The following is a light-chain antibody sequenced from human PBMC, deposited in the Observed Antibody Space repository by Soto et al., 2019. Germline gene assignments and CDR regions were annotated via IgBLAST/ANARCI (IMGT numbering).Light chain of an antibody. CDR3: ATWGVCRSESRSEHVL. CDR2: DNN. J-gene: IGLJ2*01. CDR1: SSNIGNNY. Sequence: QSVLTQPPSVSAAPGQKVTISCSGSSSNIGNNYVSWYQQLPGTAPKLLIYDNNKRPSGIPDRFSGSKSGTSATLGITGLQTGDEADYYCATWGVCRSESRSEHVLFGGGTKLTVL. V-gene: IGLV1-51*01.